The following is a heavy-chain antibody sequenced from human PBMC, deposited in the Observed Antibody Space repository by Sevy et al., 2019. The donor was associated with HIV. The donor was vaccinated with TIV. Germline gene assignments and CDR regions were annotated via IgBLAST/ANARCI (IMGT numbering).Heavy chain of an antibody. CDR2: INPNSGGT. CDR1: GYTFTGYY. V-gene: IGHV1-2*06. J-gene: IGHJ5*02. Sequence: ASVKVSCKASGYTFTGYYMHWVRQASGQGLEWMGRINPNSGGTNYAQKFQGRVTMTRDTSISTAYMELSRLRSDDTAVDDCARASPIVVVPAAFEWTRQGSRNGPFRFDPWGQGTLVTVSS. CDR3: ARASPIVVVPAAFEWTRQGSRNGPFRFDP. D-gene: IGHD2-2*01.